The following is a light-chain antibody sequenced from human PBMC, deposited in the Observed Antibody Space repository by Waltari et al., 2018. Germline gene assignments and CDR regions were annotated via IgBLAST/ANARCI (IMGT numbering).Light chain of an antibody. CDR1: SANIGSNP. Sequence: QSVLTQPPSASGTPGQRVPISCSGSSANIGSNPVTWYRQLPGTAPKLLIKTKSQRPAGVPDRFSGSKSGTSASLAISGLLSDDEAEYYCAAWDDSLSGYVFGTGTNVSVL. CDR3: AAWDDSLSGYV. J-gene: IGLJ1*01. CDR2: TKS. V-gene: IGLV1-44*01.